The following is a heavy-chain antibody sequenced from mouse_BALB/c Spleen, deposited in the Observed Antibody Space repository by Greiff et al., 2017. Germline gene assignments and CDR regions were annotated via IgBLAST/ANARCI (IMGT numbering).Heavy chain of an antibody. V-gene: IGHV1-18*01. CDR1: GYTFTDYN. CDR2: INPNNGGT. CDR3: ARWAYYGNYQFAY. D-gene: IGHD2-10*01. Sequence: EVKLQESGPELVKPGASVKIPCKASGYTFTDYNMDWVKQSHGKSLEWIGDINPNNGGTIYNQKFKGKATLTVDKSSSTAYMELRSLTSEDTAVYYCARWAYYGNYQFAYWGQGTLVTVSA. J-gene: IGHJ3*01.